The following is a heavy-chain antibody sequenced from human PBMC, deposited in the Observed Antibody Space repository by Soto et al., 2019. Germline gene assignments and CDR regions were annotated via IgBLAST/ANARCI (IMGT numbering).Heavy chain of an antibody. CDR2: IYSSGST. CDR1: GSSMHSVY. CDR3: ARDYGYYDSSGYHLYEAFNV. D-gene: IGHD3-22*01. J-gene: IGHJ3*01. Sequence: SATLSLTCSFSGSSMHSVYLPPLRPSDDKGLERIGRIYSSGSTKYNPSLGGRVTMSLDTSKNQFSLTLTSVTAAVTAVYYCARDYGYYDSSGYHLYEAFNVWGQGTMVSVS. V-gene: IGHV4-4*07.